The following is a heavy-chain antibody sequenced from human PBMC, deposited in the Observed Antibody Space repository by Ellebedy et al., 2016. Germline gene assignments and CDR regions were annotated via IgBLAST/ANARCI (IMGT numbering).Heavy chain of an antibody. CDR1: GFTFSSYG. Sequence: GGSLRLSCAASGFTFSSYGMHWVRQAPGKGLEWVAVIWYDGSNKYYADSVKGRFTISRDNAKNSLYLQMNSLRAEDTAVYYCARAPGLGLRWYFDLWGRGTLVTVSS. D-gene: IGHD4-17*01. V-gene: IGHV3-33*08. CDR3: ARAPGLGLRWYFDL. J-gene: IGHJ2*01. CDR2: IWYDGSNK.